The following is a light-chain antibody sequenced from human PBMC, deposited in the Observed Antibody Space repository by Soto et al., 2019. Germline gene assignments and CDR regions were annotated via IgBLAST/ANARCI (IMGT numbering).Light chain of an antibody. CDR1: QSVSSY. CDR2: DAS. J-gene: IGKJ3*01. Sequence: EIVLTQSPATLSLSPGERATLSCRASQSVSSYLAWYQQKPGQAPRLLIYDASNGATGIPARFSGSGSGTDFTLTIRSLEPEDFAVYYCQQRSTFGPGTKVDIK. CDR3: QQRST. V-gene: IGKV3-11*01.